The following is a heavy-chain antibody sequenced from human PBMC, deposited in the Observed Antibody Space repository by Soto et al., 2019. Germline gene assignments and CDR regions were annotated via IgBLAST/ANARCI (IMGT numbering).Heavy chain of an antibody. CDR3: AKDLLASSSWYSYYYYYGMDV. J-gene: IGHJ6*02. Sequence: GGSLRLSCSASGFTFSSYAMSWVRHAPGKGLEWVSAISGSGGSTYYADSVKGRFTISRDNSKNTLYLQMNSLRAEDTAVYYCAKDLLASSSWYSYYYYYGMDVWGQGTTVTVSS. D-gene: IGHD6-13*01. V-gene: IGHV3-23*01. CDR1: GFTFSSYA. CDR2: ISGSGGST.